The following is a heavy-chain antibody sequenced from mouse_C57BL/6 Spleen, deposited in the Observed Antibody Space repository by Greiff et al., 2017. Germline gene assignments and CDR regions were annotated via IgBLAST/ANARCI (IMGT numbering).Heavy chain of an antibody. D-gene: IGHD1-1*01. Sequence: QVQLQQPGAELVRPGSSVKLSCKASGYTFTSYWMDWVKQRPGQGLEWIGNIYPSDSETHYNQKFKDKATLTVDKSSSTAYMQLSSLTSEDSAVYYCAGGSSYVGCAYWGQGTLVTVSA. CDR3: AGGSSYVGCAY. CDR1: GYTFTSYW. J-gene: IGHJ3*01. CDR2: IYPSDSET. V-gene: IGHV1-61*01.